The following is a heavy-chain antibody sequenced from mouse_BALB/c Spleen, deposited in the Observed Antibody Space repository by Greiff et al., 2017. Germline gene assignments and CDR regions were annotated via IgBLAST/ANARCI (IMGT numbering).Heavy chain of an antibody. D-gene: IGHD1-1*01. CDR3: AKLLAMDY. CDR1: GFTFSSYA. V-gene: IGHV5-6-5*01. Sequence: DVMLVESGGGLVKPGGSLKLSCAASGFTFSSYAMSWVRQTPEKRLEWVASISSGGSTYYPDSVKGRFTISRDNARNILYLQMSSLRSEDTAMYYCAKLLAMDYWGQGTSVTVSS. CDR2: ISSGGST. J-gene: IGHJ4*01.